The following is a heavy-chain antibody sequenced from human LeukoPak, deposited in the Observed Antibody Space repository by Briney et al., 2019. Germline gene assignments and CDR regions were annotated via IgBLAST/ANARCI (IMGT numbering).Heavy chain of an antibody. CDR3: ARVRIRPTYGGYDEAYYYYGMDV. J-gene: IGHJ6*02. Sequence: GGSLRLSCAASGFTFSSYSMNWVRQAPGKGLEWVSSISSSSSYIYYADSVKGRFTISRDNAKNSLYLQMNSLRAEDTAVYYCARVRIRPTYGGYDEAYYYYGMDVWGQGTTVTVSS. V-gene: IGHV3-21*01. CDR1: GFTFSSYS. CDR2: ISSSSSYI. D-gene: IGHD5-12*01.